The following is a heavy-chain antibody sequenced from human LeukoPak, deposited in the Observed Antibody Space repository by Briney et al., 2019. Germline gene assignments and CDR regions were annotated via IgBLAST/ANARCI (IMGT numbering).Heavy chain of an antibody. Sequence: SQTLSLTCTVSGVSISSGGYFWSWIRQPAGKGLEWIGHFYVSGSTNYNPSLQSRVTISVDTSKNQFSLKLSSVTAADTAVYYCASYDFRSGHYEGWFDPWGQGTLVTVSS. D-gene: IGHD3-3*01. CDR3: ASYDFRSGHYEGWFDP. CDR1: GVSISSGGYF. V-gene: IGHV4-61*09. J-gene: IGHJ5*02. CDR2: FYVSGST.